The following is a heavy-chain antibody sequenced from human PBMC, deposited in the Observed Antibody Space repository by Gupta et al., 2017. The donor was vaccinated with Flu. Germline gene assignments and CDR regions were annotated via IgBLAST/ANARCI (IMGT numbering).Heavy chain of an antibody. D-gene: IGHD2-15*01. Sequence: TIYYADSVKGRFTISRDNAKNSLYLQMNSLRAEDTAVYYCAGGRDLPLDYWGQGTLVTVSS. CDR2: TI. J-gene: IGHJ4*02. CDR3: AGGRDLPLDY. V-gene: IGHV3-48*03.